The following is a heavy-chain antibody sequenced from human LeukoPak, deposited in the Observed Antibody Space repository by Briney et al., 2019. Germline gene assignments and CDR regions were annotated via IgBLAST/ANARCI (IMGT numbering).Heavy chain of an antibody. V-gene: IGHV3-53*01. CDR2: IYSGGST. D-gene: IGHD1/OR15-1a*01. J-gene: IGHJ6*02. CDR3: AKLGSNSPYYYYYYGMDV. CDR1: VFTVSSNY. Sequence: GGSLRLSCAASVFTVSSNYMSWVRQAPGKGLEWVSVIYSGGSTYYADSVKGRFTISRDNSKNTLYLQMNSLRAEDTAVYYCAKLGSNSPYYYYYYGMDVWGQGTTVTVSS.